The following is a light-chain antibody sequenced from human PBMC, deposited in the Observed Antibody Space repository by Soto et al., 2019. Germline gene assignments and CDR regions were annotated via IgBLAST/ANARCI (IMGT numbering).Light chain of an antibody. V-gene: IGLV2-14*02. CDR1: SSDVGSYNL. CDR2: ENS. J-gene: IGLJ1*01. CDR3: TSFATNRFYV. Sequence: QSALTQPASVSGSPGQSITISCTGTSSDVGSYNLVSWYQHHPGKAPKLMIYENSKWPSGVSDRFSGSKSGNTASLTISGLQAEDEADYYCTSFATNRFYVFGPGTKVTVL.